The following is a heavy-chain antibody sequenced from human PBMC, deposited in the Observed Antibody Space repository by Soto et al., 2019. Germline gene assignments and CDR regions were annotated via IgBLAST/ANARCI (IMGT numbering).Heavy chain of an antibody. CDR1: GGSFSGYY. CDR3: ASRQYYDFWSGYYTGIDY. Sequence: QVQLQQWGAGLLKPSETLSLTCAVYGGSFSGYYWSWIRQPPGKGLEWIGEINHSGSTHYNPSLKSRGTISVDTSQTQFSLKLSSVTAAATAVYYRASRQYYDFWSGYYTGIDYCGQGTLVTVSS. CDR2: INHSGST. V-gene: IGHV4-34*01. J-gene: IGHJ4*02. D-gene: IGHD3-3*01.